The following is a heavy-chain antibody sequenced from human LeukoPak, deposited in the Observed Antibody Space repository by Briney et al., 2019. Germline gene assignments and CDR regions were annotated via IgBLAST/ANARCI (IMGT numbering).Heavy chain of an antibody. CDR3: AREYHDYVWGSSRPSFTSLRFDY. D-gene: IGHD3-16*02. CDR1: GGSISSSSYY. CDR2: IYYSGST. J-gene: IGHJ4*02. V-gene: IGHV4-39*01. Sequence: SETLSLTCTVSGGSISSSSYYWGWIRQPPGKGLEWIGSIYYSGSTYYNPSLKSRVTISVDTSKNQFSLKLSSVTAADTAVYYCAREYHDYVWGSSRPSFTSLRFDYWGQGTLVSVSS.